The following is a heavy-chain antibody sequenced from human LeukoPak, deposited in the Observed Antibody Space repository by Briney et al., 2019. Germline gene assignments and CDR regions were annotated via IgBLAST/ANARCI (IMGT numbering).Heavy chain of an antibody. D-gene: IGHD6-19*01. CDR1: GFTSSNAW. CDR3: TTGSIAVAGTASYYYYYYGMDV. J-gene: IGHJ6*02. V-gene: IGHV3-15*01. Sequence: PGGSLRLSCAASGFTSSNAWMSWVRQAPGKGLEWVGRIKSKTDGGTTDYAAPVKGRFTISRDDSKNTLYLQMNSLKTEDTAVYYCTTGSIAVAGTASYYYYYYGMDVWGQGTTVTVSS. CDR2: IKSKTDGGTT.